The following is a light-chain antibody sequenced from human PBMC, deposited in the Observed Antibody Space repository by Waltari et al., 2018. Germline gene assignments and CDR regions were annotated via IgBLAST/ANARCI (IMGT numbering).Light chain of an antibody. V-gene: IGKV4-1*01. CDR3: HQYYRAPYS. CDR1: QSILDTSNNQNY. Sequence: DIVMTQSPDSLAVSLGERATLRCKSSQSILDTSNNQNYLSWFQQKPGQPPKLLIYWASTRESGVPDRFSGSGSGTDFTLTISSLQAADVAVYYCHQYYRAPYSFGQGTKLEIK. CDR2: WAS. J-gene: IGKJ2*01.